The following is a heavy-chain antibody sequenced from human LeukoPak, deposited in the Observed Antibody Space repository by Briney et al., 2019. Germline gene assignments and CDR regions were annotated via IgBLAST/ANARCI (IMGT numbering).Heavy chain of an antibody. J-gene: IGHJ3*02. Sequence: SQTLSLTCTVSGGSISSGSYYWSWIRQPAGKGLEWIGHIYTSGGTNYNPSLKSRATISVDTSKNQLSLKLSSVTAADTAVYFCARGPYSYDSSGAFDIWGQGTMVTVSS. D-gene: IGHD3-22*01. CDR1: GGSISSGSYY. CDR2: IYTSGGT. CDR3: ARGPYSYDSSGAFDI. V-gene: IGHV4-61*09.